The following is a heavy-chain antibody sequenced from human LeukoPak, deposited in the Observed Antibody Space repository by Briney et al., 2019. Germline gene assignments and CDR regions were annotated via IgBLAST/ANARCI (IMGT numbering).Heavy chain of an antibody. CDR3: ASHFWSGRAFDY. Sequence: TSETLSLTCTVSGGSISSGDYYWSWIRQPPGKGLEWIGYIYYSGSTYYNPSLKSRVTISVDTSKNQFSLKLSSVTAADTAVYYCASHFWSGRAFDYWGQGTLVTVSS. CDR1: GGSISSGDYY. CDR2: IYYSGST. J-gene: IGHJ4*02. V-gene: IGHV4-30-4*08. D-gene: IGHD3-3*02.